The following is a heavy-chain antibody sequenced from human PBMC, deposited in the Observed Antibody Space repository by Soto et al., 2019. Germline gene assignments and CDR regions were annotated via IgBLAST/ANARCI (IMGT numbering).Heavy chain of an antibody. Sequence: GASVKVSCKVYGHTLAELSMNWVRQAPGKGLEWMGGFDPGNGQKFYAQKFQGRVIMAGDTSTETAYMELSSLRSEDTAVYYCATDGNNGNNWFDLWGQGTQVTVSS. CDR1: GHTLAELS. CDR3: ATDGNNGNNWFDL. V-gene: IGHV1-24*01. D-gene: IGHD1-20*01. J-gene: IGHJ5*02. CDR2: FDPGNGQK.